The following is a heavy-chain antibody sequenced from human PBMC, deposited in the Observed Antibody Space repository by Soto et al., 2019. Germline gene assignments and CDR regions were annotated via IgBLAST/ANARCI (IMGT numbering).Heavy chain of an antibody. CDR2: IIPMLGII. V-gene: IGHV1-69*02. CDR1: GDTFSSNS. CDR3: ARVISEYCSGSTCYSYYFDH. J-gene: IGHJ4*02. Sequence: QGHLVQSGTEVKKPGSSVKVSCKASGDTFSSNSINWVRQAPGQGLEWMGRIIPMLGIINYAQKFQGRVTNSADKSTTKVYMELSSLTSEDMAVYYCARVISEYCSGSTCYSYYFDHWGPGTLVTVSS. D-gene: IGHD2-15*01.